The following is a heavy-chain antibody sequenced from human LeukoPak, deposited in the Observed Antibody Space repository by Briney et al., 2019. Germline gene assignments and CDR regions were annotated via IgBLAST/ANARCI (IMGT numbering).Heavy chain of an antibody. CDR3: ARGAAGLYYYYYYYMDV. V-gene: IGHV1-2*02. CDR1: GYTFTGYY. D-gene: IGHD6-13*01. CDR2: INPNSGGT. J-gene: IGHJ6*03. Sequence: GALVKVSCKASGYTFTGYYMHWVRQAPGQGLEWMGWINPNSGGTNYAQKFQGRVTMTRDTSISTAYMELSRLRSDDTAVYYCARGAAGLYYYYYYYMDVWGKGTTVTVSS.